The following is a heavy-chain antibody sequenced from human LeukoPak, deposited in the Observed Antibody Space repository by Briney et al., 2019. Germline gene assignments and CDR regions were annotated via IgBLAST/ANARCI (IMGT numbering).Heavy chain of an antibody. V-gene: IGHV3-30*03. CDR1: GFTFRNYG. Sequence: GGSLRLSCEVSGFTFRNYGMNWVRQAPGKGLEWVAVISYDGINEYYVDSVKGRFTISRDNSKNSLYLQMESLTIEDTAVYYCATGRVDYGDYGVVKHWGQGTLVTISS. CDR3: ATGRVDYGDYGVVKH. D-gene: IGHD4-17*01. J-gene: IGHJ1*01. CDR2: ISYDGINE.